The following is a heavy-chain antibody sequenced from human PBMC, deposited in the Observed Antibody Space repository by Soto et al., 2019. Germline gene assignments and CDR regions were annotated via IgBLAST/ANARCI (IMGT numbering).Heavy chain of an antibody. Sequence: EVQLLESGGGLVQTGGSLRLSCAASGITFSNFALTWVRQAPGKGLEWVSAILSGGATDYADSVKGRFTISRDNSKSTLYLQMDSMGAEDTAVYYCATRTHHGSGSAPLDHWGQGTLVTVSS. CDR1: GITFSNFA. V-gene: IGHV3-23*01. J-gene: IGHJ4*02. CDR2: ILSGGAT. CDR3: ATRTHHGSGSAPLDH. D-gene: IGHD3-10*01.